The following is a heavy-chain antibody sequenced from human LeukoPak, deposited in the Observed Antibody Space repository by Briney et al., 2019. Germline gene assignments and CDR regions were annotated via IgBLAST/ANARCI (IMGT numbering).Heavy chain of an antibody. J-gene: IGHJ4*02. CDR3: MSDPLHQGGVDY. D-gene: IGHD3-16*01. CDR2: IKSNVDGGTA. CDR1: GFTFSSYG. V-gene: IGHV3-15*01. Sequence: QPGGSLRLSCAASGFTFSSYGMSWVRLAPGKGLEWVGRIKSNVDGGTADYMTPVKGRFTISRDDSKNTLYLQLNSLKTEDTAIYYCMSDPLHQGGVDYWGQGTLVTVSS.